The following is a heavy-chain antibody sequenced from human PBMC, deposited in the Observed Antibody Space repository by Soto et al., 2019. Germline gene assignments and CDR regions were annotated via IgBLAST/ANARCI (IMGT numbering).Heavy chain of an antibody. V-gene: IGHV4-31*03. J-gene: IGHJ3*02. D-gene: IGHD3-22*01. CDR1: GGSISSGGYY. CDR2: IYYSGST. CDR3: ARDATDSSGDPDHDAFDI. Sequence: QVQLQESGPGLVKPSQTLSLTCTVSGGSISSGGYYWSWIRQHPGKGLEWIGYIYYSGSTYYNPSLKSRVTISGDTSKNQFSLKLSSVTAADTAVYYCARDATDSSGDPDHDAFDIWGQGTMVTVSS.